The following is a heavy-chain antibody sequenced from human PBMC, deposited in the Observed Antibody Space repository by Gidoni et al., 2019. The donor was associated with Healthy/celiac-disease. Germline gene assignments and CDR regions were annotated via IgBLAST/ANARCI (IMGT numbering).Heavy chain of an antibody. CDR2: FDPEDGEK. V-gene: IGHV1-24*01. CDR3: ATVGGFGELSPSNWFDP. CDR1: GYTLTELS. D-gene: IGHD3-10*01. J-gene: IGHJ5*02. Sequence: QVQLVQSGAEVKKPGASVKVSCKVSGYTLTELSMPWVRQAPGKGLGWMGGFDPEDGEKIYAQKFQGRVTMTEDTSTDTAYMELSSLRSEDTAVYYCATVGGFGELSPSNWFDPWGQGTLVTVSS.